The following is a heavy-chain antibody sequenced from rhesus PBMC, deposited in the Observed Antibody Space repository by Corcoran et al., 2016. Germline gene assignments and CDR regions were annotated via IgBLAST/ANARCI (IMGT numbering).Heavy chain of an antibody. D-gene: IGHD3-3*01. CDR1: GGSISSSNW. V-gene: IGHV4-65*01. Sequence: QVQLQESGPGLVKPSETLSLTCAVSGGSISSSNWWSWIRQPPGKWLEWIGYISGSSGSTYYNPPLKCRFTISTDTSKNQFSLKLSSVTAADTAVYYCARGYTIFGLVTTFDYWGQGVLVTVSS. CDR2: ISGSSGST. CDR3: ARGYTIFGLVTTFDY. J-gene: IGHJ4*01.